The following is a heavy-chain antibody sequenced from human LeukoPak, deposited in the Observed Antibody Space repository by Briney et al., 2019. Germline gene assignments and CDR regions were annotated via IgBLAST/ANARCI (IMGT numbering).Heavy chain of an antibody. Sequence: PSETLSLTCTVSGGPISSYYWSWIRQPPGKGLEWIGYIYYSGSTNYNPSLKSRVTISVDTSKNQFSLKLSSVTAADTAVYYCARCHGGADFDYWGQGTLVTVSS. D-gene: IGHD4-23*01. V-gene: IGHV4-59*01. J-gene: IGHJ4*02. CDR2: IYYSGST. CDR1: GGPISSYY. CDR3: ARCHGGADFDY.